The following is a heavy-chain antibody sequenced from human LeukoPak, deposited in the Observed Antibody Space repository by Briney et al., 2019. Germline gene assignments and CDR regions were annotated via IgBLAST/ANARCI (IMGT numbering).Heavy chain of an antibody. CDR2: IKQDGSEK. CDR3: ARDLGDYLPPYYYYYYMDV. D-gene: IGHD4/OR15-4a*01. CDR1: GFTFSSYW. Sequence: PGGSLRLSCAASGFTFSSYWMSWVRQAPRKGLEWVANIKQDGSEKYYVDSVKGRFTISRDNAKNSLYLQMNSLRAEDTAVYYCARDLGDYLPPYYYYYYMDVWGKGTTVTVSS. V-gene: IGHV3-7*01. J-gene: IGHJ6*03.